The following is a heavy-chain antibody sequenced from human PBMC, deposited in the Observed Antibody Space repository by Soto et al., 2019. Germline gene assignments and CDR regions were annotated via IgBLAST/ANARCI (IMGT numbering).Heavy chain of an antibody. D-gene: IGHD6-19*01. CDR1: GYTFTGYY. CDR2: INPNSGGT. CDR3: ATSEGIAVAGTAFDI. V-gene: IGHV1-2*04. J-gene: IGHJ3*02. Sequence: GASVKVSCTASGYTFTGYYMHCVRQAPGQGLEWMGWINPNSGGTNYAQKFQGWVTMTRDTSISTAYMELSRLRSDDTAVYYCATSEGIAVAGTAFDIWGQGTMVTVSS.